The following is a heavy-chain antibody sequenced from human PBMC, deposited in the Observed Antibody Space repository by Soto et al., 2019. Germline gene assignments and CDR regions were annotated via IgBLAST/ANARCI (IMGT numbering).Heavy chain of an antibody. D-gene: IGHD3-22*01. Sequence: PGGSLRLSCAASGFTFSSYAMHWVRQAPGKGLEWVAVISYDGSNKYYADSVKGRFTISRDNSKNTLYLQMNSLRAEDTAVYYCAKPDQWLLPPGYWGQGTLVTVSS. J-gene: IGHJ4*02. V-gene: IGHV3-30-3*02. CDR3: AKPDQWLLPPGY. CDR1: GFTFSSYA. CDR2: ISYDGSNK.